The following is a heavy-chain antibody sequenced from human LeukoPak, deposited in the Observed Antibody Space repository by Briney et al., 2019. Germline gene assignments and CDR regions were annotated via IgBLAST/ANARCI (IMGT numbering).Heavy chain of an antibody. CDR3: ARDTYYYDSSGYFDAFDI. CDR1: GFTVSSNY. V-gene: IGHV3-66*02. D-gene: IGHD3-22*01. Sequence: GGSLRLSCAASGFTVSSNYMSWVRQAPGKGLEWVSVIYSGGSTYYADSVKGRFTISRDNSKNTLYLQMNSLRAEDTAVCYCARDTYYYDSSGYFDAFDIWGQGTMVTVSS. CDR2: IYSGGST. J-gene: IGHJ3*02.